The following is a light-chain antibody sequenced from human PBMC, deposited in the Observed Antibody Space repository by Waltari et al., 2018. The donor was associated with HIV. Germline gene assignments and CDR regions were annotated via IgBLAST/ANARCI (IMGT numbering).Light chain of an antibody. J-gene: IGLJ3*02. CDR2: ANT. CDR3: QSYDSSLSGWV. CDR1: SSNIGSGYD. V-gene: IGLV1-40*01. Sequence: QSVLTQPPSVSGAPGQRVSISCSGGSSNIGSGYDVRWYQQFPGRAPKVLIYANTNRPSGVPDRFSGSKSGYSASLVITGLQAEDDADYYCQSYDSSLSGWVFGGGTKLTVL.